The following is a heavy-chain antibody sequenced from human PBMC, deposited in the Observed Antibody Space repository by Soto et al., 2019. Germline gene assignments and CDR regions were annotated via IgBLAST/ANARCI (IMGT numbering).Heavy chain of an antibody. CDR3: ARVKGAGYSYGYWFDP. V-gene: IGHV4-4*02. D-gene: IGHD5-18*01. CDR1: GGSISSSNW. Sequence: SETLSLTCAVSGGSISSSNWWSWVRQPPGKGLEWIGEIYHSGSTNYNPSLKSRVTISVDKSKNQFSLKLSSVTAADTAVYYCARVKGAGYSYGYWFDPWGQGTLVTVSS. CDR2: IYHSGST. J-gene: IGHJ5*02.